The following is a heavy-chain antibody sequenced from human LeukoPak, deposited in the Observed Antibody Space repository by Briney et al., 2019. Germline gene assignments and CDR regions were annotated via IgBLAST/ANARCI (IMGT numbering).Heavy chain of an antibody. V-gene: IGHV3-7*01. CDR1: GFTFSTNW. J-gene: IGHJ4*02. Sequence: PGGSLRLSCKASGFTFSTNWMTWVRQAPGKGLEWVANINQHGSEKYYVDSVKGRFTISRDNAKNSLYLQMNSLRAEDTAVYYCARAYSSGWYDYWGQGTLVTVSS. D-gene: IGHD6-19*01. CDR2: INQHGSEK. CDR3: ARAYSSGWYDY.